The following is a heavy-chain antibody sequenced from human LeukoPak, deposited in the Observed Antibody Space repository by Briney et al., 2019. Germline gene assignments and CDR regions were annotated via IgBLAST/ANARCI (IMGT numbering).Heavy chain of an antibody. CDR2: VYYSGST. V-gene: IGHV4-59*11. Sequence: SETLSLTCTVSGGSISSHYWSWIRQPPGKGLEWIGYVYYSGSTNYNPSLKSRVTISVDTSKNQFSLKLSSVTAADTAVYYCARIGSGRYYNAIDYWGQGTLVTVSS. D-gene: IGHD3-10*01. CDR1: GGSISSHY. CDR3: ARIGSGRYYNAIDY. J-gene: IGHJ4*02.